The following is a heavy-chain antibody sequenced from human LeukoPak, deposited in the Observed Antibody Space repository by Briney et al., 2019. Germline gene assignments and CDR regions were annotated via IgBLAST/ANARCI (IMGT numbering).Heavy chain of an antibody. CDR3: ARDQQQLVMTLVY. CDR1: GFTFSSYA. Sequence: GGSLRLSCAASGFTFSSYAMSWVRQAPGKGLEWVSAISGSGGSTYYADSVKGRFTISRDNSKNTLYLQMNSLRAEDTAVYYCARDQQQLVMTLVYWGQGTLVTVSS. D-gene: IGHD6-13*01. V-gene: IGHV3-23*01. CDR2: ISGSGGST. J-gene: IGHJ4*02.